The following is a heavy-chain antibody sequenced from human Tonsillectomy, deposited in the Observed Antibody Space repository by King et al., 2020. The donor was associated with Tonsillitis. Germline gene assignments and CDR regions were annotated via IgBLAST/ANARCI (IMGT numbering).Heavy chain of an antibody. J-gene: IGHJ4*02. V-gene: IGHV3-20*04. CDR2: INWNGGST. CDR3: ASEFSNYDSRGYYYFDY. CDR1: GFTFGDYG. Sequence: VQLVESGGGVVRPGGSLRLSCAASGFTFGDYGMSWVRQAPGKGLEWVSGINWNGGSTGYADSVKGRFTISRDNAKNSLYLQMNSLRAEDTALYYCASEFSNYDSRGYYYFDYWGQGTLVTVSS. D-gene: IGHD3-22*01.